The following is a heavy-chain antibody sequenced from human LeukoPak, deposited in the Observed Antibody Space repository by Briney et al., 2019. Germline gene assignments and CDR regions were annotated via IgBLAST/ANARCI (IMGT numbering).Heavy chain of an antibody. CDR3: ARIIAARRVSATTNFDY. D-gene: IGHD6-6*01. V-gene: IGHV1-69*13. CDR2: IIPIFGTA. Sequence: VASVKVSCKASGGTFSSYAISWVRQAPGQGLKWMGVIIPIFGTANYAQKFQGRVTITADESTSTAYMELSSLRSEDTAVYYCARIIAARRVSATTNFDYWGQGTLVTVSS. CDR1: GGTFSSYA. J-gene: IGHJ4*02.